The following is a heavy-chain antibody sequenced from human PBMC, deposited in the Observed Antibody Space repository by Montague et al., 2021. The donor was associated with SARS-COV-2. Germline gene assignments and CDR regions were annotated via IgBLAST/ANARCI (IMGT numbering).Heavy chain of an antibody. D-gene: IGHD2-15*01. V-gene: IGHV4-4*07. CDR1: GGSISTYP. CDR3: ARGSGHYYSLFDN. CDR2: IHSNGDT. J-gene: IGHJ4*02. Sequence: SETLSLTCTVSGGSISTYPWSWIRQPAGKALEWIGRIHSNGDTTYNTSLKSRVTMSVDTSKNQFSLRMTSVTAADTAMYYCARGSGHYYSLFDNWGQGNLVTVSS.